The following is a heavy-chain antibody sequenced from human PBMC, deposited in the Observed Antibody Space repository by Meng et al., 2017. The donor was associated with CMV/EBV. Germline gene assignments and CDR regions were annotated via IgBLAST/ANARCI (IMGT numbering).Heavy chain of an antibody. Sequence: SETLSLTCDVSGGSISSGGYYWSWIRQHPGKGLEWIGYIYYSGRTHYNPSLKSPVTLLVDTSKNQFSLKLNSVTAADTAVYYCARAARPTSANKYGCFDYWGQGTLVTVSS. J-gene: IGHJ4*02. V-gene: IGHV4-31*11. CDR2: IYYSGRT. CDR3: ARAARPTSANKYGCFDY. D-gene: IGHD6-6*01. CDR1: GGSISSGGYY.